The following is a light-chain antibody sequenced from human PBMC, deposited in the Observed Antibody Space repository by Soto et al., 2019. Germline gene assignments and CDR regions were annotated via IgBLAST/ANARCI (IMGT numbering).Light chain of an antibody. CDR3: SSYTSSRTHVV. CDR1: SSDVGGYNY. J-gene: IGLJ2*01. CDR2: EVS. V-gene: IGLV2-14*01. Sequence: QSALTQPASVSGSPGQSITISCTGTSSDVGGYNYVSWYQQHPGKAPKLMIYEVSNRPSGVSNRFSGSKSGNTASLTISGLQAEDEADYYRSSYTSSRTHVVFGGGTQLTVL.